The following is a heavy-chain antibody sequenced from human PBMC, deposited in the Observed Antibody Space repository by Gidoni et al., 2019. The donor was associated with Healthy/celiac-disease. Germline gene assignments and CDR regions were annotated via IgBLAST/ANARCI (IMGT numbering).Heavy chain of an antibody. CDR1: GGTFSSYA. CDR3: AREEMATIYYYYYYGMDV. J-gene: IGHJ6*02. Sequence: QVQLVQSGAEVTKPGSSVKVSCKASGGTFSSYAISWVRQGPGQGLEWMGGIIPIFGTANYAQKFQGRVTITADESTSTAYMELSSLRSEDTAVYYCAREEMATIYYYYYYGMDVWGQGTTVTVSS. D-gene: IGHD5-12*01. CDR2: IIPIFGTA. V-gene: IGHV1-69*01.